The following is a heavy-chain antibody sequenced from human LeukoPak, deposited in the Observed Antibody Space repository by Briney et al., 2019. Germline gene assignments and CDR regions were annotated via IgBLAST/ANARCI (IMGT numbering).Heavy chain of an antibody. V-gene: IGHV3-23*01. CDR2: ISGSGGST. CDR3: AKDQRPLFWSGYQGGSDY. CDR1: GFTFSSYA. J-gene: IGHJ4*02. Sequence: GGSLRLSCAASGFTFSSYAMSWVRQAPGKGLEWVSAISGSGGSTYYADSVKGRFTISRDNSKNTPYLQMNSLRAEDTAVYYCAKDQRPLFWSGYQGGSDYWGQGTLVTVSS. D-gene: IGHD3-3*01.